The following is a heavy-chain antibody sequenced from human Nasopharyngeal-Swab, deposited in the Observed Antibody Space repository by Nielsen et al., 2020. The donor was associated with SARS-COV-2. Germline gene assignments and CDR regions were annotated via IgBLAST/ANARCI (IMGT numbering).Heavy chain of an antibody. J-gene: IGHJ3*02. CDR3: AKERRATIFGAVDAFDI. D-gene: IGHD3-3*01. CDR2: ISGSGGST. V-gene: IGHV3-23*01. Sequence: GGSLRLSCAASGFTFSSYALSWVRPAPGKGLEWISSISGSGGSTYYADSVKGRFTISRDNSKNTVYLQMNSLRAEDTAVYYCAKERRATIFGAVDAFDIWGQGTMVTVSP. CDR1: GFTFSSYA.